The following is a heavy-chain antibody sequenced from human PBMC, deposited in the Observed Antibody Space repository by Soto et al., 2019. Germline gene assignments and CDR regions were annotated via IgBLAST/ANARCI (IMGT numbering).Heavy chain of an antibody. CDR1: GGTFGSYA. Sequence: ASVKVSCKASGGTFGSYAITWVRRAPGQGLEWLGGIIPILNSPAYAQKFQARVVIAADEITNTAYMELNSLRFDDTAVYYCAREAPYCTSATCPKFYDMDVWGQGTTVTVSS. D-gene: IGHD2-2*01. V-gene: IGHV1-69*13. CDR3: AREAPYCTSATCPKFYDMDV. CDR2: IIPILNSP. J-gene: IGHJ6*02.